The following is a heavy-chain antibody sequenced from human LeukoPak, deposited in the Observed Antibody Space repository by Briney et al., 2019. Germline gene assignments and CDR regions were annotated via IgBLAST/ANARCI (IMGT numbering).Heavy chain of an antibody. CDR2: INWDGVNR. D-gene: IGHD2-15*01. CDR3: AKSPHCSGGSCYVYFDS. Sequence: PGGSLRLSCVASGFTFDDYPMHWVRQAPGKGLEWVSLINWDGVNRFYADSVRGRFTISRDNSKNSLYLEMSGLRGEDTAFYYCAKSPHCSGGSCYVYFDSWGQGTLVTVSS. V-gene: IGHV3-43D*03. CDR1: GFTFDDYP. J-gene: IGHJ4*02.